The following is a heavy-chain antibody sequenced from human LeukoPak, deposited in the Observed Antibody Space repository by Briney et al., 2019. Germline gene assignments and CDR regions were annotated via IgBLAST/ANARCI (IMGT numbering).Heavy chain of an antibody. Sequence: GGSLRLSCVASGFTFNTYSMNWFRQAPGKGLEWISYIPSSSATIYYADSVKRRFHIPRENAKNPLYLKMNSLRAEDTAVYYCARGRDLFDSWGQGNLVIVSS. CDR1: GFTFNTYS. J-gene: IGHJ4*02. CDR3: ARGRDLFDS. V-gene: IGHV3-48*04. CDR2: IPSSSATI.